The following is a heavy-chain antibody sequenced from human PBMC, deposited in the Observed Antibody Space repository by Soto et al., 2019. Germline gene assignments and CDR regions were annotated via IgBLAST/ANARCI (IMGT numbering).Heavy chain of an antibody. J-gene: IGHJ4*02. V-gene: IGHV1-46*01. Sequence: ASLKVSCEATGYTSTSYYMHWVRQAPGQGLEWMGIINPSGGSTSYAQKFQGRVTMTRDTSTSTVYMELSSLRSEDTAVYYCAREFNGDYGDYWVQGTLVTVSS. D-gene: IGHD4-17*01. CDR2: INPSGGST. CDR3: AREFNGDYGDY. CDR1: GYTSTSYY.